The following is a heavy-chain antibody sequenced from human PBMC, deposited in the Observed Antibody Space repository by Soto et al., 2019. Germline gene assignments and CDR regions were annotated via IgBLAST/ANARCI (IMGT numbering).Heavy chain of an antibody. CDR1: GDTFTSYG. D-gene: IGHD3-22*01. CDR2: INPSGGSA. J-gene: IGHJ6*02. CDR3: ARPPLDYYDSSAYGMDV. Sequence: ASVEVSCEDSGDTFTSYGIIWVRQAHGKGLEWMGIINPSGGSASYAQKFQGRVTMTRDTSTSTVYMELSSLRSEDTAVYYCARPPLDYYDSSAYGMDVWGQGTKVTVFS. V-gene: IGHV1-46*01.